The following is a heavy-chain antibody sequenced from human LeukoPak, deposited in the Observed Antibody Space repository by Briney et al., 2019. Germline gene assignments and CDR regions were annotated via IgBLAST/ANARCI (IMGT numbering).Heavy chain of an antibody. V-gene: IGHV4-59*11. J-gene: IGHJ3*02. CDR3: ATELVTVTKGFDI. Sequence: PSETLSLTCAVSGDSFSSHYWTWIRQSPGKGLEWIGYISYIGSTNYNPSLKSRVTISIDTSKNQFSLKLRSVTAADTAAYYCATELVTVTKGFDIWGHGTMVSVSS. CDR1: GDSFSSHY. CDR2: ISYIGST. D-gene: IGHD4-17*01.